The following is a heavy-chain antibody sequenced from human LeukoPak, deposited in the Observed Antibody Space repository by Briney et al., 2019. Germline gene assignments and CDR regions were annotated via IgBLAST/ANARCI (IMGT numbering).Heavy chain of an antibody. CDR1: GFTFSSYA. CDR2: IPYDGSNK. Sequence: GGSLRLSCAASGFTFSSYAMHWVRQAPGKGLEWVAVIPYDGSNKYYADSVKGRFTISRDNSKNTLYLQMNSLRAEDTAVYYCARDRPTVTWKFDYWGQGTLVTVSS. D-gene: IGHD4-17*01. CDR3: ARDRPTVTWKFDY. J-gene: IGHJ4*02. V-gene: IGHV3-30-3*01.